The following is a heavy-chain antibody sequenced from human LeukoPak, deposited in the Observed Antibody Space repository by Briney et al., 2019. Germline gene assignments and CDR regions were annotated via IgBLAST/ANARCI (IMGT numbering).Heavy chain of an antibody. Sequence: GGCLRLSCEASGVPLNSYWMSWGREAPGKGLGWGANINPDGSEARCVDSGKGRFTVSRDNAGNSLFLQVNSLRVEDTAVYYCAGSREAVTDTLDPWGQGTLVTVSP. J-gene: IGHJ5*02. CDR2: INPDGSEA. D-gene: IGHD6-19*01. CDR3: AGSREAVTDTLDP. V-gene: IGHV3-7*01. CDR1: GVPLNSYW.